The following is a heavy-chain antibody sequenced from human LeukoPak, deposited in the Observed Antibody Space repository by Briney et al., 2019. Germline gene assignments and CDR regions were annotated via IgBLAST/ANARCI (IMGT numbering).Heavy chain of an antibody. CDR3: ARLWYNWNYPDY. D-gene: IGHD1-20*01. CDR1: GDSVSNGNYS. Sequence: SETLSLTCTVSGDSVSNGNYSWSWIRQPPGKGLEWIGYIYHSGSTYYNPSLKSRVTISVDTSKNQFSLKLTSVTAADTAVYYCARLWYNWNYPDYWGQGTLVTVSS. CDR2: IYHSGST. V-gene: IGHV4-30-2*03. J-gene: IGHJ4*02.